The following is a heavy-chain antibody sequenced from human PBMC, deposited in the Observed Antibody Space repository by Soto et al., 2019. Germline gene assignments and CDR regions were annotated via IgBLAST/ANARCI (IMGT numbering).Heavy chain of an antibody. CDR2: ISADNGNT. V-gene: IGHV1-18*01. CDR1: GYSFTNYG. D-gene: IGHD6-19*01. Sequence: QDQLVQSGVEVKKPGASVKVSCKASGYSFTNYGITWVRQAPGQGFEWMGWISADNGNTNYAQKFQGRVAMTKDASTSTAYLELRSLRSDDTAVYYCARDRGVAPPVAGNTHYYYYMDVWGKGTTVTVSS. CDR3: ARDRGVAPPVAGNTHYYYYMDV. J-gene: IGHJ6*03.